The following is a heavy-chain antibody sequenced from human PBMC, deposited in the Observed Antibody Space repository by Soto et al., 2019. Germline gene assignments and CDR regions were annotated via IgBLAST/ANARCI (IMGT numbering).Heavy chain of an antibody. CDR3: ARPHYDFWSGDRGDAFDI. D-gene: IGHD3-3*01. Sequence: GGSLRLSCAASGFTFDDYGMSWVRQAPGKGLEWVSGINWNGGSTGYADSVKGRFTISRDNAKNSLYLQMNSLRAEDTALYHCARPHYDFWSGDRGDAFDIWGQGTMVTVSS. J-gene: IGHJ3*02. CDR2: INWNGGST. CDR1: GFTFDDYG. V-gene: IGHV3-20*01.